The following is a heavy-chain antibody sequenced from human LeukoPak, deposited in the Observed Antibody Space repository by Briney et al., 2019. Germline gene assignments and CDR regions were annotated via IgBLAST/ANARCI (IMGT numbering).Heavy chain of an antibody. V-gene: IGHV3-7*03. J-gene: IGHJ4*02. CDR2: IKQDGSEK. CDR1: GFTFSSYW. D-gene: IGHD3-9*01. Sequence: GGSLRLSCAASGFTFSSYWMSWVRQAQGKGLEWVANIKQDGSEKYYVDSVKGRFTISRDNAKNSLYLQMNSLRAEDTAVYYCARGERYFDWLFDYWGQGTLVTVSS. CDR3: ARGERYFDWLFDY.